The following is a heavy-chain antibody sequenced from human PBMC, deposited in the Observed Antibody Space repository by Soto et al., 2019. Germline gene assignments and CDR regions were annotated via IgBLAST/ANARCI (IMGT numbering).Heavy chain of an antibody. CDR3: AKAQPPAPGDLDY. Sequence: QVHLVQSGTEVQKPGASVRVSCKTSGFSFTGYYLHWVRQAPGQGPQWMGWVNPNTGATKYAQNFQGRVTQTRDTSKTSVYMEVTRLTSDDTAIYFCAKAQPPAPGDLDYWGQGTQVTVSS. D-gene: IGHD3-10*01. CDR1: GFSFTGYY. V-gene: IGHV1-2*02. CDR2: VNPNTGAT. J-gene: IGHJ4*02.